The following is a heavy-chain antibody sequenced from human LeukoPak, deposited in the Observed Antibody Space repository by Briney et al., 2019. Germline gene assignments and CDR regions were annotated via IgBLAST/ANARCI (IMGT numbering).Heavy chain of an antibody. CDR2: IYYSGNT. Sequence: PSETLPLTCTVSGGSISSYYWSWIRQPPGKGLEWIGYIYYSGNTNYNPSLKSRVTISVDTSKNQFSLKLSSVTAADTAVYYCARGIYCSSTSCYYYFDYWGQGTLVTVSS. V-gene: IGHV4-59*01. CDR3: ARGIYCSSTSCYYYFDY. CDR1: GGSISSYY. J-gene: IGHJ4*02. D-gene: IGHD2-2*01.